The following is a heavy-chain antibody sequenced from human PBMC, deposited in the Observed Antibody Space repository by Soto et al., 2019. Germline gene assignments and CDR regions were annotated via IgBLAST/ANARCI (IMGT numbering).Heavy chain of an antibody. CDR3: AKGPGYCSGGSCTYYYGMDV. D-gene: IGHD2-15*01. V-gene: IGHV3-64*04. Sequence: PGGSLRLSCSASGFTFSSYAMHWVRQAPGKGLEYVSAISSNGGSTYYADSVKGRFTVSRDNSKNTLDLQMNSLRAEDTAVYYCAKGPGYCSGGSCTYYYGMDVRGQGTTVTVSS. J-gene: IGHJ6*02. CDR2: ISSNGGST. CDR1: GFTFSSYA.